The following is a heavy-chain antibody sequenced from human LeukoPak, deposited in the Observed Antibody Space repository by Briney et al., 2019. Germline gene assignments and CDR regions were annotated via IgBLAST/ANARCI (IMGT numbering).Heavy chain of an antibody. CDR1: GFTFSNAW. CDR2: IKSKTDGGTT. CDR3: TNPAVAEDY. V-gene: IGHV3-15*01. J-gene: IGHJ4*02. Sequence: GRSLRLSCSASGFTFSNAWMSLVRQAPGKGLDCVGRIKSKTDGGTTDYAASVKGRFTISRDDSNNTLYLQMNSLKTEDTAVYYCTNPAVAEDYWSQGTLVTVSS. D-gene: IGHD6-19*01.